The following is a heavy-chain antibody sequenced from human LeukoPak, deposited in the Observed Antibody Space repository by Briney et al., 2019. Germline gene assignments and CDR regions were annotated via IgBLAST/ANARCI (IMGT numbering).Heavy chain of an antibody. D-gene: IGHD6-13*01. Sequence: GASVKVSCKASGYTFTGYYMHWVRQAPGQGLEWMGWINPNSGGTNYAQKFQGRVTMTRDMSTSTVYMELSSLRSEDTAVYYCARVFPGSSSWYDAFDIWGQGTMVTVSS. V-gene: IGHV1-2*02. J-gene: IGHJ3*02. CDR2: INPNSGGT. CDR3: ARVFPGSSSWYDAFDI. CDR1: GYTFTGYY.